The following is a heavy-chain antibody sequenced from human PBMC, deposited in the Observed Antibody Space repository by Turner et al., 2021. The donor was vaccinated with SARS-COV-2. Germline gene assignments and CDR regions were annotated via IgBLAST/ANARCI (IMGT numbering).Heavy chain of an antibody. V-gene: IGHV1-18*01. D-gene: IGHD2-2*01. CDR1: GFTFSNYG. J-gene: IGHJ4*02. CDR3: ARGTSSSGGDY. CDR2: GSGYTDNT. Sequence: QVQLVQSGAEVKQPGASVKVSCKASGFTFSNYGLSWVRQAPGQGLEWMGWGSGYTDNTFYAQKFRRRVTMTTDTSTDTAYMELRSLTSDDTAVYFCARGTSSSGGDYWGKGTLVTVSS.